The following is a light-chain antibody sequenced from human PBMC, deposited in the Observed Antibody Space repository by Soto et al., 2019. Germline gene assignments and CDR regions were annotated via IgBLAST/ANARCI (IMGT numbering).Light chain of an antibody. V-gene: IGKV3-11*01. CDR3: QHYVTWPLT. Sequence: EVVLTQSPDTLSLSPGERATLSCRASQSVGPSLFWYQQKPGRAPRLLIYDGFKRAAGVPARFSGSRSGAEFTLTISSLQSEDFAVYYCQHYVTWPLTFGGGTKVESK. CDR2: DGF. J-gene: IGKJ4*01. CDR1: QSVGPS.